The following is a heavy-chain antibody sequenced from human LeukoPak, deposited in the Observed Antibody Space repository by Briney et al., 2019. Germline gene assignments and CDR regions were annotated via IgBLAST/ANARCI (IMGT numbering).Heavy chain of an antibody. CDR1: GGSVTSTNG. CDR3: AREGGFYRPLDY. D-gene: IGHD3-3*01. J-gene: IGHJ4*02. Sequence: ETEGLIRDVSGGSVTSTNGWTWIRQPPGKGLEWIGEVHLDGRTNYNPSLKSGLIMSVDLPENHISLKLTSVTAADTAVYYCAREGGFYRPLDYSGQGTLVTVSS. CDR2: VHLDGRT. V-gene: IGHV4-4*02.